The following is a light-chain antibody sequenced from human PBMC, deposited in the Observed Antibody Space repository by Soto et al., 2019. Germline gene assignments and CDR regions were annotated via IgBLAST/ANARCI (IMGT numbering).Light chain of an antibody. J-gene: IGKJ5*01. CDR3: QQHDILPIT. Sequence: VLTQSPRTLSLCPGDRASLSCRASQNLSRYFLAYYQHKPGQAPRLLISGASRRATGIPDRFSGAGSGTDFTLTISRLEPEDFALYYCQQHDILPITFGQGTRLEI. V-gene: IGKV3-20*01. CDR2: GAS. CDR1: QNLSRYF.